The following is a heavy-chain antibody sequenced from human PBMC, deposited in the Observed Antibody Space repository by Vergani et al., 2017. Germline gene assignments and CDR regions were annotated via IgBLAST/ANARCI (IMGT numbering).Heavy chain of an antibody. J-gene: IGHJ4*02. D-gene: IGHD3-22*01. V-gene: IGHV4-39*07. CDR2: IYYSGST. Sequence: QLQLQESGPGLVKPSETLSLTCTVSGGSISSSSYYWGWIRQPPGKGLEWIGSIYYSGSTYYNPSLKSRVTISVDTSKNQFSLKQSSVTAADTAVYYCANHYDSSGYYRYFDYWGQGTLVTVSS. CDR3: ANHYDSSGYYRYFDY. CDR1: GGSISSSSYY.